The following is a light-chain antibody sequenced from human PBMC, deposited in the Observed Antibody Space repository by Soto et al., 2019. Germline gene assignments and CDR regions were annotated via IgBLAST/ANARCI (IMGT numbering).Light chain of an antibody. J-gene: IGKJ3*01. Sequence: DITMTQSPTSLSASVGDRVTITCRASQDIRTFVAWYQQKRGKAPKLLIYAASTLQSVAPSRFSGSASWTVVTLVPSSLEPEDVASYSCKSYWSVPVFGPVTKVEIK. V-gene: IGKV1-27*01. CDR2: AAS. CDR1: QDIRTF. CDR3: KSYWSVPV.